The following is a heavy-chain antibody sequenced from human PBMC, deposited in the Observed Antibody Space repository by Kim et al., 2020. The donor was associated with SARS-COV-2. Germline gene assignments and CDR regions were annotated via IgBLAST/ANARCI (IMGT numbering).Heavy chain of an antibody. Sequence: GGSLRLSCAASGFTFSSYAMSWVRQAPGKGLEWVSAISGSGGSTYYADSVKGRFTISRDNSKNTLYLQMNSLRAEDTAVYYCAKGGGCSGGSCYSYYYYYGMDVWGQGTTVTVSS. CDR1: GFTFSSYA. D-gene: IGHD2-15*01. CDR3: AKGGGCSGGSCYSYYYYYGMDV. J-gene: IGHJ6*02. V-gene: IGHV3-23*01. CDR2: ISGSGGST.